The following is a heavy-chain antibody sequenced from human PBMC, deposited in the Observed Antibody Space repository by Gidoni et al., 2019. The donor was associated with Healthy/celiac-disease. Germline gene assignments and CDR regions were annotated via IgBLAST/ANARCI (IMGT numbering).Heavy chain of an antibody. CDR2: INHSGST. CDR1: GRSFSGYY. V-gene: IGHV4-34*01. Sequence: QVQPQQWGDGLWNPSETLSLTCAGYGRSFSGYYWSWIRQPPGQGLEWIGEINHSGSTNYNPSLNSRVNISVDTSKNQFSLKLSSVTAADTAVYYCASGCLDYYDSSGPAKAYYFDYWGQGTLVTVSA. J-gene: IGHJ4*02. CDR3: ASGCLDYYDSSGPAKAYYFDY. D-gene: IGHD3-22*01.